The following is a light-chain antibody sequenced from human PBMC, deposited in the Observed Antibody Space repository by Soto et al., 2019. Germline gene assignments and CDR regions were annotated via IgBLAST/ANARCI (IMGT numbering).Light chain of an antibody. CDR3: EQYGSSPPDP. CDR1: QSVSSSY. V-gene: IGKV3-20*01. J-gene: IGKJ2*01. Sequence: EIVLTQSPGTLSLSPGERATLSCRASQSVSSSYLAWYQQKPGQAPRLLIYGASSRATGIPDRFSGSGSGTDFTLTISRLEPEDFAVYYCEQYGSSPPDPFCQGTKLEIK. CDR2: GAS.